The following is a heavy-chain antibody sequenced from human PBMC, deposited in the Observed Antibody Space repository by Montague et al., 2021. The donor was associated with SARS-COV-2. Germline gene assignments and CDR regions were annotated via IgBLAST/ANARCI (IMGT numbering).Heavy chain of an antibody. CDR3: AREPRVGQLLSIYYYGMDV. CDR2: IDYSGST. J-gene: IGHJ6*02. Sequence: TLSLTCTVSGGSISSGGYYWSWIRQHPGKGLEWIGYIDYSGSTYYXPSLKSRVTISVDTSKNQFSLKLSSVTAADTAVYYCAREPRVGQLLSIYYYGMDVWGQGTTVTVSS. CDR1: GGSISSGGYY. D-gene: IGHD2-2*01. V-gene: IGHV4-31*03.